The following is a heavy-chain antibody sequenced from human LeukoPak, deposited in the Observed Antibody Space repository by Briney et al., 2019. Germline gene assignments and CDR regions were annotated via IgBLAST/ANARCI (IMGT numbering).Heavy chain of an antibody. D-gene: IGHD3-10*01. Sequence: KSSETLSLTCAVYGGSFSGYYWSWIRQPPGKGLEWIGEINHSGGTNYNPSLKSRVTISVDTSKNQFSLKLSSVTAADTAVYYCARGEEYYGSGSYYNRGFDYWGQGTLVTVSS. CDR2: INHSGGT. CDR1: GGSFSGYY. CDR3: ARGEEYYGSGSYYNRGFDY. V-gene: IGHV4-34*01. J-gene: IGHJ4*02.